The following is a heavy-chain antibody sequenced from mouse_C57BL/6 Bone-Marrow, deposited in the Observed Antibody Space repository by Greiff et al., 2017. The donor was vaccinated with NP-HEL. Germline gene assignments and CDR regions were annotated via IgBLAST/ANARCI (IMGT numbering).Heavy chain of an antibody. CDR2: INPNYGTT. V-gene: IGHV1-39*01. CDR1: GYSFTDYN. Sequence: VQLKESGPELVKPGASVKISCTASGYSFTDYNMNWVKQSNGKSLEWIGVINPNYGTTSYNQKFKGKATLTVDQTSSTDCMQLNSLTSEDSAVCYCARSKYFDVWGAGTTVTASS. J-gene: IGHJ1*01. CDR3: ARSKYFDV.